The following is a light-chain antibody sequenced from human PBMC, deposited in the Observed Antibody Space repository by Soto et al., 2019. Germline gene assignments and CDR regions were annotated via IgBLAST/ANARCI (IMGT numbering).Light chain of an antibody. CDR1: QSISDS. CDR2: EAS. CDR3: QQYNGYWT. Sequence: DIQMTQSPSTLSASVGDRVTITCRASQSISDSLAWYQQKPGKAQKLLIYEASSLKSGVPSRFSGSRSGTEYTLTSSSLQPDYFATYYCQQYNGYWTFGQGTKVEIK. J-gene: IGKJ1*01. V-gene: IGKV1-5*03.